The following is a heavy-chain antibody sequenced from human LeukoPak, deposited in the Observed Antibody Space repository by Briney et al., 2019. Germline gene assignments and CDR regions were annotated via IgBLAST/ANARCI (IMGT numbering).Heavy chain of an antibody. CDR2: ISYDGSNK. CDR3: ARRAGAYSHPYDY. J-gene: IGHJ4*02. CDR1: GFTFSSYW. V-gene: IGHV3-30*03. Sequence: GGSLRLSCAASGFTFSSYWMHWVRHAPGKGLEWVAVISYDGSNKYYADSVKGRFTISRDNSKNTLYLQMNSLRAEDTAVYYCARRAGAYSHPYDYWGQGTLVTVSS. D-gene: IGHD4/OR15-4a*01.